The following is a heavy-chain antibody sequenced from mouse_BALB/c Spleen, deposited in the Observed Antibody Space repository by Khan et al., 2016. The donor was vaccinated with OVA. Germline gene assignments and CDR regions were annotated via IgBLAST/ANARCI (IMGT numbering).Heavy chain of an antibody. Sequence: EVQLQESGPGLVKPSQSLSLTCTVTGYSITSAYAWNWIRQFPGNKLEWMGYISYSGRTSYNPSLKSRITITRDKSKNQFFLQFNSVTTEDPATYYCARSVSITTVVATDFDYWGQGTTLTVSS. J-gene: IGHJ2*01. CDR2: ISYSGRT. D-gene: IGHD1-1*01. V-gene: IGHV3-2*02. CDR1: GYSITSAYA. CDR3: ARSVSITTVVATDFDY.